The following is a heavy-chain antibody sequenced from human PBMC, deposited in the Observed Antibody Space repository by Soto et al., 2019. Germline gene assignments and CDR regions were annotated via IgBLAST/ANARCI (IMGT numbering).Heavy chain of an antibody. J-gene: IGHJ4*02. CDR3: ARARATIAAAAIFDC. CDR1: GGFFSGYY. Sequence: SETLSLTCAVYGGFFSGYYWSWIRQPPGKGLEWVGEINHGGSTNYNPSLKSRVTMSVDTSKHQFSLKLTSVTAADTAVYYCARARATIAAAAIFDCWGQGTLVTVSS. V-gene: IGHV4-34*10. D-gene: IGHD6-13*01. CDR2: INHGGST.